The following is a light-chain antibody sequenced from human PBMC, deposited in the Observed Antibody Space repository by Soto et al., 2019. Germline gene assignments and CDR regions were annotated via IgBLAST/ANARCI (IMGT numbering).Light chain of an antibody. Sequence: QSALTQPPSVSATPGQKVTISCSGGPSNIGNNFVSWYQRLPGTAPRVIIYDNYERPSGIPDRFSGSKSGTSATLDITGLQTGDEADYYCATWDTLLSAGLFGGGTKLTVL. J-gene: IGLJ2*01. CDR3: ATWDTLLSAGL. CDR1: PSNIGNNF. V-gene: IGLV1-51*01. CDR2: DNY.